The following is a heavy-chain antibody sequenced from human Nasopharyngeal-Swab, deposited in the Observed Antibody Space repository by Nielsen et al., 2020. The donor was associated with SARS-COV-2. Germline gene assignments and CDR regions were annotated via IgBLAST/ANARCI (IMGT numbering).Heavy chain of an antibody. J-gene: IGHJ1*01. Sequence: GASLKISCAASGFTFSTYAMSWVRQAPGKGLEWVSGISGRGDSTYYADSVKGRFTISRDNSKTTLELHMNSLRAEDTAVYYCAKGVPGIAAAGTGYFQHWGQGTLVTVSS. CDR2: ISGRGDST. V-gene: IGHV3-23*01. CDR1: GFTFSTYA. D-gene: IGHD6-13*01. CDR3: AKGVPGIAAAGTGYFQH.